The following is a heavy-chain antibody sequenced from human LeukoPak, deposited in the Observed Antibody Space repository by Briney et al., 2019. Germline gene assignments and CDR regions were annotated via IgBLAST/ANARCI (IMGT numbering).Heavy chain of an antibody. CDR2: IYYGGST. CDR1: GGSISSGDYY. D-gene: IGHD2-15*01. Sequence: KPSQTLSLTSTVSGGSISSGDYYWSWIRQPPGKGLEWIGYIYYGGSTYYNPSRKSRVTISVDTSKNQFSLKLSSVTAADTAVYYCAREMVVAAYIWFDPWGQGTLVTVSS. J-gene: IGHJ5*02. V-gene: IGHV4-30-4*01. CDR3: AREMVVAAYIWFDP.